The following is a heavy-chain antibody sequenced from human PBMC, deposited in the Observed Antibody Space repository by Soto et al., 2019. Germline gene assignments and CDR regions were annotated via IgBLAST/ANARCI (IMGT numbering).Heavy chain of an antibody. CDR3: AKGTLFGVVTDTYYFDY. CDR1: GFTFSSYG. Sequence: GGSLRLSCAASGFTFSSYGMHWVRQAPGKGLEWVSAISGSGGNTYYADSVKGRFTISRDNSKNTLYLQMNSLRAEDTAVYYCAKGTLFGVVTDTYYFDYWGQGTLVTVSS. V-gene: IGHV3-23*01. CDR2: ISGSGGNT. J-gene: IGHJ4*02. D-gene: IGHD3-3*01.